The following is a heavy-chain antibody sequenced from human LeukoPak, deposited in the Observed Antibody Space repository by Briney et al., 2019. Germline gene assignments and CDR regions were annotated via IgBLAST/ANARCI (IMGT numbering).Heavy chain of an antibody. CDR3: ARGFWVVRGVIFDY. J-gene: IGHJ4*02. CDR1: GFTFSRYE. CDR2: ISSSGSTM. D-gene: IGHD3-10*01. V-gene: IGHV3-48*03. Sequence: GGSLRLSCAASGFTFSRYEMNWVRQAPGKGLEWVSYISSSGSTMYYADSVKGRFTISRDNAKKSLYLQMNSLRAEDTAVYYCARGFWVVRGVIFDYWGQGTLVTVSS.